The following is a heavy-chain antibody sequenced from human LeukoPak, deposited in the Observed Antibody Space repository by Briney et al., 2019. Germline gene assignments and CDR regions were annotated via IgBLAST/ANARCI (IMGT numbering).Heavy chain of an antibody. CDR1: GVTLSPYG. CDR2: ISYDGSNK. V-gene: IGHV3-30*03. D-gene: IGHD3-22*01. Sequence: GGSLRLSCAASGVTLSPYGMHWVRQAPGKGLEWVAVISYDGSNKYYADSVKGRFTISRDNSKNTLYLQMNSLRAEDTAVYYCASNLYYDSSGESGFDYWGQGTLVTVSS. J-gene: IGHJ4*02. CDR3: ASNLYYDSSGESGFDY.